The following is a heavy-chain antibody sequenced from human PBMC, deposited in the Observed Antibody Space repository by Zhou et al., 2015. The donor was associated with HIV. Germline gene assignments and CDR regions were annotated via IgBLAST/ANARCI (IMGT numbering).Heavy chain of an antibody. J-gene: IGHJ4*02. CDR3: ARAPRXSYGYDY. D-gene: IGHD5-18*01. CDR2: IIPIFGTA. CDR1: GYTFTNYG. V-gene: IGHV1-69*13. Sequence: QVQLVQSGAEVKKPGASVRVSCKASGYTFTNYGISWVRQAPGQGLEWMGGIIPIFGTANYAQKFQGRVTITADESTSTAYMELSSLRSEDTAVYYCARAPRXSYGYDYWGQGNPGHRLL.